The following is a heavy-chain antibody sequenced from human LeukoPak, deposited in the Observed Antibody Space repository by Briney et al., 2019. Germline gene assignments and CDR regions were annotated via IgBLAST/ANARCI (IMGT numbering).Heavy chain of an antibody. J-gene: IGHJ6*04. CDR3: AELGITMIGGV. V-gene: IGHV3-23*01. CDR2: ISASGGST. CDR1: GFTFSKYA. Sequence: GGSLRLSCAASGFTFSKYAMSWVRQAPGKGLQWVSGISASGGSTYYADSVKGRFTISRDNAKNSLYLQMNSLRAEDTAVYYCAELGITMIGGVWGKGTTVTISS. D-gene: IGHD3-10*02.